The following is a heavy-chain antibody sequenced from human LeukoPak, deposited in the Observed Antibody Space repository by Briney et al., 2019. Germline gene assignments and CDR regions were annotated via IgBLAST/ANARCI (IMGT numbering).Heavy chain of an antibody. J-gene: IGHJ3*02. CDR1: GLTFSSYD. Sequence: PGRSLRLACAASGLTFSSYDMHWVRQAPGKGLEWVAVIWYDGTNKDYAASVKGRFTISRDNSGDTLYLRLNSLRAEDTALYYCVRDHSGGAFDIWGQGTMVTVSS. D-gene: IGHD3-16*01. CDR3: VRDHSGGAFDI. CDR2: IWYDGTNK. V-gene: IGHV3-33*01.